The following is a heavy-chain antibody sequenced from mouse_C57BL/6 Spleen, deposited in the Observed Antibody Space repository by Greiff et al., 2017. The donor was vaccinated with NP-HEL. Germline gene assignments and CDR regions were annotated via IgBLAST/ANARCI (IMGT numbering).Heavy chain of an antibody. Sequence: EVQLQESGPGLVKPSQSLSLTCSVTGYSITSGYYWNWIRQFPGNKLEWMGYISYDGSNNYNPSLKNRISITRDTSKNQFFLKLNSVTTEDTATYYCAIYGPYYFDYWGQGTTLTVSS. V-gene: IGHV3-6*01. CDR3: AIYGPYYFDY. D-gene: IGHD1-2*01. CDR1: GYSITSGYY. CDR2: ISYDGSN. J-gene: IGHJ2*01.